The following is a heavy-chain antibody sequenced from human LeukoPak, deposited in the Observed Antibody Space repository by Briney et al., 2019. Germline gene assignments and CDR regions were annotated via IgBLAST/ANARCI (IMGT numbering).Heavy chain of an antibody. V-gene: IGHV4-39*01. D-gene: IGHD3-10*01. CDR3: ARTKIRSRGFDY. CDR1: GGSISSSSYY. CDR2: IYYSGST. J-gene: IGHJ4*02. Sequence: SETLSLTRTVSGGSISSSSYYWGWIRQPPGKGLEWIGSIYYSGSTYYNPSLKSRVTISVDTSKNQFSLKLSSVTAADTAVYYCARTKIRSRGFDYWGQGTLVTVSS.